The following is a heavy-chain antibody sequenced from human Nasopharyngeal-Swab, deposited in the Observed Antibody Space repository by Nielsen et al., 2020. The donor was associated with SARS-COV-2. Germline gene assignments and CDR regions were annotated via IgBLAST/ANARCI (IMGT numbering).Heavy chain of an antibody. J-gene: IGHJ5*02. CDR2: INHSGST. D-gene: IGHD3-9*01. CDR3: ARGPRILTGYRRGWFDP. CDR1: GGSVSGYY. V-gene: IGHV4-34*01. Sequence: SETLSLTCAVYGGSVSGYYWSWIRQPPGKGLEWIGEINHSGSTNYNPSLKSRVTISVDTSKNQFSLKLSSVTAADTAVYYCARGPRILTGYRRGWFDPWGQGTLVTVSS.